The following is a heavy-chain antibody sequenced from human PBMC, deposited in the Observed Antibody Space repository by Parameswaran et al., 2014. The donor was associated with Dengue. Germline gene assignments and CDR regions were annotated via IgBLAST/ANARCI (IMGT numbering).Heavy chain of an antibody. D-gene: IGHD3-10*01. CDR3: ARVDPLIWLGELLGPDY. CDR2: IKQDGSEK. Sequence: GSLRLSCAASGFTFSSYWMSWVRQAPGKGLEWVANIKQDGSEKYYVDSVKGRFTISRDNAKNSLYLQMNSLRAEGTAVYYCARVDPLIWLGELLGPDYWGQGTLVTVSS. CDR1: GFTFSSYW. J-gene: IGHJ4*02. V-gene: IGHV3-7*03.